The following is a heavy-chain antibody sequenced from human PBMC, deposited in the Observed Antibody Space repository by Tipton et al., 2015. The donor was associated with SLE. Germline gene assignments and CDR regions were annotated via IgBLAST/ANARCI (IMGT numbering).Heavy chain of an antibody. J-gene: IGHJ4*02. CDR1: GGSFSGYY. V-gene: IGHV4-34*01. CDR3: ARGPPFDY. Sequence: LRLSCAVYGGSFSGYYWSWIRQPPGKGLEWIGEINHSGSTNYNPSLKSRVTISVDTSKNQFSLKLSSVTAADTAVYYCARGPPFDYWGQGTLVTV. CDR2: INHSGST.